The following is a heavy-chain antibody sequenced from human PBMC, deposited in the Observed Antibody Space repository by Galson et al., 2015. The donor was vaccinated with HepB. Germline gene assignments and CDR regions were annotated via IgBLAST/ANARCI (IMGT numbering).Heavy chain of an antibody. J-gene: IGHJ4*02. V-gene: IGHV3-30*19. CDR1: GFTFSSHG. CDR2: ISYDGSNK. D-gene: IGHD6-19*01. Sequence: SLRLSCAASGFTFSSHGMHWVRQAPGKGLEWVAVISYDGSNKYYADSVKGRFTISRDNSKNTLYLQMNSLRAEDTAVYYCARASIAVAGPGYFDYWGQGTLVTVSS. CDR3: ARASIAVAGPGYFDY.